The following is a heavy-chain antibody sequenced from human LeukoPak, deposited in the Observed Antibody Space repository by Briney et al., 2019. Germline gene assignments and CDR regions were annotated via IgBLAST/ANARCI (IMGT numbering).Heavy chain of an antibody. Sequence: GGSLRLSCAASGFTFSDYYMSWIRQAPGKGLEWVSYISSSGSAIKYADSVKGRFTISRDNAKNSLFLQMNSLRAEDTAVYYCAGVLRYCSGGSCYGDWFDPWGQGTLVTVSS. CDR3: AGVLRYCSGGSCYGDWFDP. CDR1: GFTFSDYY. D-gene: IGHD2-15*01. CDR2: ISSSGSAI. V-gene: IGHV3-11*01. J-gene: IGHJ5*02.